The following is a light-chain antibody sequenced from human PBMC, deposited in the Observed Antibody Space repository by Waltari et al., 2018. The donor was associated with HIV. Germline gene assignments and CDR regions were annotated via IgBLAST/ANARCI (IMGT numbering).Light chain of an antibody. J-gene: IGLJ1*01. CDR2: GVS. V-gene: IGLV2-14*03. CDR1: SSDVGDSNS. Sequence: QSALTQPASVSGSPGQSITISCTGASSDVGDSNSVSWYQQHPDKAPTLIIYGVSDRPSGISDRFSGSKSGNTASLTISGLQAGDDADYYCSSYSRSNTLVFGTGTKVTVL. CDR3: SSYSRSNTLV.